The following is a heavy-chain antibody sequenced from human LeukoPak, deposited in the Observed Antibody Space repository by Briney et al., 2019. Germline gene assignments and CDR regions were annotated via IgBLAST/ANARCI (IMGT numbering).Heavy chain of an antibody. J-gene: IGHJ4*02. V-gene: IGHV4-59*01. D-gene: IGHD3-22*01. Sequence: SETLSLTCTVSGGSISSYYWSWIRQPPGKGLAWIGYFYYSGSTNYNPSLKRRVTISVDTSKNQFSLKLSSVTATDTAVYYCARTYYYDSSGPSGFDYWGQGTLVTVSS. CDR3: ARTYYYDSSGPSGFDY. CDR2: FYYSGST. CDR1: GGSISSYY.